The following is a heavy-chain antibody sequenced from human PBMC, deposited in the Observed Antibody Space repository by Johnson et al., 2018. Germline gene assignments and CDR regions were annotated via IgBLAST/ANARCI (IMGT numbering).Heavy chain of an antibody. CDR1: GFTFSSYS. CDR2: ISPSGYST. D-gene: IGHD2-15*01. CDR3: AKKAVVEGVTDWLDR. J-gene: IGHJ5*02. Sequence: EVQLVESGGGLVQPGGSLTLSCAASGFTFSSYSMTWVRQPPGKGLLWVSSISPSGYSTTYLDSVQGRFTMFRDNSKNMVYLQMDSMRAEDTAVYYCAKKAVVEGVTDWLDRWGQGTLVTVSS. V-gene: IGHV3-23*04.